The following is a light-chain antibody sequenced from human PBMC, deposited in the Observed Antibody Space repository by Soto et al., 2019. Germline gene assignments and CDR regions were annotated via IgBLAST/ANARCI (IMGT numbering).Light chain of an antibody. CDR2: RSS. V-gene: IGKV3-20*01. Sequence: ESVLTQSPSSLSLSPGESATLSCRASQSLSSSYLAWYQQKAGQPPRLLMFRSSDRAAGVPDRFSGSASGTDFSLTISSLQPDDFATYYCQQYHSYYPWTFGQGTKVDIK. CDR1: QSLSSSY. CDR3: QQYHSYYPWT. J-gene: IGKJ1*01.